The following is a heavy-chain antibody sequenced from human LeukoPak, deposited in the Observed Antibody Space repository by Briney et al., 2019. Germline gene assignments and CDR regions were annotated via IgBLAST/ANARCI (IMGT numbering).Heavy chain of an antibody. CDR2: IYYSGST. J-gene: IGHJ4*02. Sequence: SETLSLTCTASGGSISSYYWSCIRQPPGKGLEWIAYIYYSGSTNYNPSLKSRVTISVDTSKNQLSLKLSSVTAADTAVYYCARDRGSLGGFDYWGQGTLVTVSS. V-gene: IGHV4-59*01. CDR3: ARDRGSLGGFDY. CDR1: GGSISSYY. D-gene: IGHD3-16*01.